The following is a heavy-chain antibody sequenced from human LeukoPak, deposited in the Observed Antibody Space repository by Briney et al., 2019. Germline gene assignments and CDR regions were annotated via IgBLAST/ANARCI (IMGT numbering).Heavy chain of an antibody. CDR2: ISYDGSNK. D-gene: IGHD5-12*01. V-gene: IGHV3-30*18. Sequence: GRSLRLSCAASGFTFSSYGMHWVRQAPGKGLEWVAVISYDGSNKYYADSVKGRFTISRDNSKNTLYLQMNSLRAEDTAVYYCAKGLLVATIGIDYWGQGTLVTVSS. J-gene: IGHJ4*02. CDR1: GFTFSSYG. CDR3: AKGLLVATIGIDY.